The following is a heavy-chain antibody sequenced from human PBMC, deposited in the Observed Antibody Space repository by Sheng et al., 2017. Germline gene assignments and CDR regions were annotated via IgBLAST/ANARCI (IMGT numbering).Heavy chain of an antibody. D-gene: IGHD3-3*01. CDR2: IYSGGST. V-gene: IGHV3-66*01. CDR3: ARNGERYDGYFDY. CDR1: GFTVSTNY. Sequence: EVHLVESGGGLVQPGGSLRLSCAASGFTVSTNYMSWVRQAPGKGLEWVSVIYSGGSTYYADSVKGRFTVSRDNSKNTLYLQMNSLRAEDTAVYYCARNGERYDGYFDYWGQGTLVTVSS. J-gene: IGHJ4*02.